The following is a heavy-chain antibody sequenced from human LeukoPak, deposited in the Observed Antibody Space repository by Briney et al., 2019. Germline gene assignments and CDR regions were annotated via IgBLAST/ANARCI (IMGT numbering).Heavy chain of an antibody. D-gene: IGHD6-13*01. V-gene: IGHV4-61*08. J-gene: IGHJ4*02. CDR1: GGSVSSGGSY. Sequence: SETLSLTCTVSGGSVSSGGSYWSWIRQPPGKGLEWIGYIYYSGSTNYNPSLKSRVTISVDTSMNQFSLKLSSVTAADTAVYYCARGSWSSSSWYDYWGQGTLVTVSS. CDR2: IYYSGST. CDR3: ARGSWSSSSWYDY.